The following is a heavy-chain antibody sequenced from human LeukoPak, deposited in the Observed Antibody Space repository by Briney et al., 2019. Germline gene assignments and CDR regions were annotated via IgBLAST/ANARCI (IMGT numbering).Heavy chain of an antibody. J-gene: IGHJ5*02. CDR2: IYTSGST. CDR1: GGSISSYY. D-gene: IGHD2-21*01. Sequence: SETLFLTCTVSGGSISSYYWSWIRQPPGKGLEWIGYIYTSGSTNYNPSLKSRVTISVDTSKNQFSLKLSSVTAADTAVYYCARQNRSHSSDCWFDPWGQGTLVTVSS. V-gene: IGHV4-4*09. CDR3: ARQNRSHSSDCWFDP.